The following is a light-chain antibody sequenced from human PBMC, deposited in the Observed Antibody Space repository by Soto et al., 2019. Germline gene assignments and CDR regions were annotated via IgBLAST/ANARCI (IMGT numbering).Light chain of an antibody. J-gene: IGLJ2*01. Sequence: QSALTQPASVSGSPGQSITISCTGTSSDVGGYNYVSWYQQHPGKAPKLMIYDVSNRPSGVSNRFSGSKSANTASLTISGLQAEDEADYYCCSYTTSGSLVFGGGTKLTVL. V-gene: IGLV2-14*01. CDR2: DVS. CDR1: SSDVGGYNY. CDR3: CSYTTSGSLV.